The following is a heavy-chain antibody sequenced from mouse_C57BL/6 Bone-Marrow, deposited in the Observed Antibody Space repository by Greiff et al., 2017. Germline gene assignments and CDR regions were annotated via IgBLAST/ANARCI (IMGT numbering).Heavy chain of an antibody. Sequence: VQLQESGTELVKPGASVKLSCKASGYTFTSYWLHWVTQRPGQGLEWIGNINPSNGGTNYNEKFKSKATLTVDKSSSTAYMQLSSLTSEDSAVYYCASLYYDYDVRFAYWGQGTLVTVSA. CDR2: INPSNGGT. D-gene: IGHD2-4*01. V-gene: IGHV1-53*01. CDR3: ASLYYDYDVRFAY. CDR1: GYTFTSYW. J-gene: IGHJ3*01.